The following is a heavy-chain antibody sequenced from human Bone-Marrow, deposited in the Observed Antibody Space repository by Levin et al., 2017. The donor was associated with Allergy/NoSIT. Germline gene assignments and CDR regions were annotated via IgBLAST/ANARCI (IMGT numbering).Heavy chain of an antibody. CDR2: IIPIFGPA. CDR3: ARASTPRFLEWLSYF. J-gene: IGHJ4*02. CDR1: GGTFNTYA. V-gene: IGHV1-69*06. D-gene: IGHD3-3*01. Sequence: VASVKVSCKASGGTFNTYAISWVRQAPGQGLEWVGGIIPIFGPAHYAQKFQDRVTISADTSTSTVFMEMRGLSFEDTAMYFCARASTPRFLEWLSYFWGQGTLVTVSS.